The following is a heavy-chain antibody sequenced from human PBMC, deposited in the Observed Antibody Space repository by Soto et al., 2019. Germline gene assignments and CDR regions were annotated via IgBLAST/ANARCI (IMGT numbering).Heavy chain of an antibody. J-gene: IGHJ5*02. Sequence: PCVSLRRSSAAAEVCFSSYTRNWVRQGPGKGLEWVSYISSSSSTIYYADSVKGRFTISRDNAKNSLYLQMNSLRAEDTAVYYCARHPERIAQIGWFDPWGQGTLVTVSS. CDR3: ARHPERIAQIGWFDP. CDR2: ISSSSSTI. D-gene: IGHD6-13*01. CDR1: EVCFSSYT. V-gene: IGHV3-48*01.